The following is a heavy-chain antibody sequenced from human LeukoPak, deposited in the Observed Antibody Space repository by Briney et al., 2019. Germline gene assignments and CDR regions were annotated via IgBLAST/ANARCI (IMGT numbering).Heavy chain of an antibody. CDR1: GGSISSSSYY. CDR2: IYYSGST. CDR3: ARDTGDGYYGSGSRDY. D-gene: IGHD3-10*01. Sequence: SETLSLTCTVSGGSISSSSYYWGWIRQPPGKGLEWIGSIYYSGSTYYNPSLKSRVTISVDTSKNQFSLKLSSVTAADTAVYYCARDTGDGYYGSGSRDYWGQGTLVTVSS. V-gene: IGHV4-39*07. J-gene: IGHJ4*02.